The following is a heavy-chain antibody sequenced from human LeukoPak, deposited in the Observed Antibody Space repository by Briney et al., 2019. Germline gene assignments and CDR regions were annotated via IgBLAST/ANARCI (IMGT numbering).Heavy chain of an antibody. CDR1: GHTLAELS. CDR3: ATNTYNGYAIDS. V-gene: IGHV1-24*01. D-gene: IGHD5-12*01. CDR2: FDPESGKT. Sequence: ASVTVSFTFSGHTLAELSMHWVRQGPGKGLDWMGGFDPESGKTIYAEKFQGRVSMTEDTSTDTAYMELNSLSSEDTAIYYCATNTYNGYAIDSWGQGTLVTVSS. J-gene: IGHJ4*02.